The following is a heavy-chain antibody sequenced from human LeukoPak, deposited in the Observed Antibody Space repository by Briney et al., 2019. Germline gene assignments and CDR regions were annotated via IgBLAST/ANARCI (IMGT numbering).Heavy chain of an antibody. CDR3: AKDRSSSTSCSNY. V-gene: IGHV3-23*01. Sequence: GGSLRLSCAASGFNFTNYAMTWVRQAPGKGLEWVSAVTGSGTNTFYADSVKGRFTISRDNSKNMLYLEMNSLRVEDTAIYYCAKDRSSSTSCSNYWGRGTLVTVSP. J-gene: IGHJ4*02. D-gene: IGHD2-2*01. CDR1: GFNFTNYA. CDR2: VTGSGTNT.